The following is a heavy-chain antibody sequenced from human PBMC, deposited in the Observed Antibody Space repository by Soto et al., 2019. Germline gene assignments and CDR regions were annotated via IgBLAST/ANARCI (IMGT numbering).Heavy chain of an antibody. J-gene: IGHJ4*02. CDR3: AKDTYEGIGSGYFDY. D-gene: IGHD2-15*01. V-gene: IGHV3-43*01. Sequence: EVQLVESGGVVVQPGGSLRLSCAASGFTFDDYTMHWVRQAPGKGLEWVSLISWDGGSTYYADSVKGRFTISRDNSKNSLYLQMNSLRTEDTALYYCAKDTYEGIGSGYFDYWGQGTLVTVSS. CDR2: ISWDGGST. CDR1: GFTFDDYT.